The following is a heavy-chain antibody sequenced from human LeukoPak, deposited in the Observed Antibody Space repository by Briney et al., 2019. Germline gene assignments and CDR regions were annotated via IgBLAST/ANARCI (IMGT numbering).Heavy chain of an antibody. D-gene: IGHD3-22*01. V-gene: IGHV3-21*01. CDR1: GFTFSSYE. J-gene: IGHJ3*02. CDR3: ARDSWSVVTKEAAFDI. CDR2: ISSSGTYI. Sequence: GGSLRLSCAASGFTFSSYEMNWVRQAPGKGLEWVSSISSSGTYIFYADSVKGRFTISRDNAKNSLYLQMNSLRAEDTDVYYCARDSWSVVTKEAAFDIWGQGTMVTVSS.